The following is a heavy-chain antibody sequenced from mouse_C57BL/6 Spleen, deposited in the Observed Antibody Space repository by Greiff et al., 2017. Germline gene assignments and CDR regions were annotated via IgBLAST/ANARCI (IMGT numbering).Heavy chain of an antibody. CDR1: GFSLTSYG. CDR3: ATEGYAMDY. CDR2: IWSGGST. V-gene: IGHV2-2*01. Sequence: VQLQQSGPGLVQPSQSLSITCTVSGFSLTSYGVHWVRQSPGKGLEWLGVIWSGGSTVYNAAFISRLSISKDNSKSQVFFKMNSLQADDTAIYYCATEGYAMDYWGQGTSVTVSS. J-gene: IGHJ4*01.